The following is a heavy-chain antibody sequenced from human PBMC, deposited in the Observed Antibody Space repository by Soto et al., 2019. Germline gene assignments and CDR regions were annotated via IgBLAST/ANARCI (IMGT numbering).Heavy chain of an antibody. V-gene: IGHV3-48*02. CDR1: GFTFSSYS. Sequence: GSLRLSCAASGFTFSSYSMNWVRQAPGKGLEWVSYISSSSSTIYYADSVKGRFTISRDNAKNSLYLQMNSLRDEDTAVYYCARVLGFYCSGGSCYGNYYYYGMDVWRQRTTVTVSS. J-gene: IGHJ6*02. D-gene: IGHD2-15*01. CDR3: ARVLGFYCSGGSCYGNYYYYGMDV. CDR2: ISSSSSTI.